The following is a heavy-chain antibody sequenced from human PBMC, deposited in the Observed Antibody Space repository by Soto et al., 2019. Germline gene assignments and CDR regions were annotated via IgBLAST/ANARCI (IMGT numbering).Heavy chain of an antibody. CDR1: GDSVSSNSAA. CDR2: TYYRYKWYN. CDR3: ARVTLPYYDILTGHFDY. Sequence: QVQLQQSGPGLVKPSQTLSLTCAISGDSVSSNSAAWNWIRQSPSRGLEWLGRTYYRYKWYNDYAVSVKSRITINPDTTKNQFSLQLNSVTPEDTAVYYCARVTLPYYDILTGHFDYWGQGTLVTVSS. D-gene: IGHD3-9*01. J-gene: IGHJ4*02. V-gene: IGHV6-1*01.